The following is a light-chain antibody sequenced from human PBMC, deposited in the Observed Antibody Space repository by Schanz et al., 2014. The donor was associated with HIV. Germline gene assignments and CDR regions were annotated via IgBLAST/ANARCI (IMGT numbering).Light chain of an antibody. CDR1: NSEVGSYNL. V-gene: IGLV2-23*02. CDR2: DVS. J-gene: IGLJ3*02. CDR3: CSYAGSSTWV. Sequence: QSVLTQPASVSGSPGQSITISCTGTNSEVGSYNLVSWYQQHPGKAPKLIIYDVSNRPSGVSNRFSGSKSGITASLTVSGLQAEDEADYYCCSYAGSSTWVFGGGTKVTVL.